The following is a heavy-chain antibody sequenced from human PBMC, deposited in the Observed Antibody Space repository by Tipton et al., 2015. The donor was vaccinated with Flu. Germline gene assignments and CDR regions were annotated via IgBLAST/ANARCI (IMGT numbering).Heavy chain of an antibody. CDR1: GGSITTYY. CDR2: MYDSGST. Sequence: LRLSCTVSGGSITTYYWSWIRQSPGKGLEWIGYMYDSGSTNYNPSLKSRVTISVDTSKNQFSLKLTSVTAADTDVYYSARRDYDILTGSRAFDIWGQGTMVTVSP. D-gene: IGHD3-9*01. CDR3: ARRDYDILTGSRAFDI. J-gene: IGHJ3*02. V-gene: IGHV4-59*08.